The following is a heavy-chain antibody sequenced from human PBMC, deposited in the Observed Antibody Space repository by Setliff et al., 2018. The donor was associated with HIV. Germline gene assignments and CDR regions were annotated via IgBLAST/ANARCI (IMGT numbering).Heavy chain of an antibody. Sequence: SVTVSCKASGGTFSRYAIAWVRQAPGQGLEWMGGIIPIVGIPNYAEKFQGRVSITADKSAITAYMELSSLRSEDTAVYYCARSSDSSSFDYWGQGTLGTVSS. J-gene: IGHJ4*02. CDR1: GGTFSRYA. D-gene: IGHD6-13*01. V-gene: IGHV1-69*10. CDR3: ARSSDSSSFDY. CDR2: IIPIVGIP.